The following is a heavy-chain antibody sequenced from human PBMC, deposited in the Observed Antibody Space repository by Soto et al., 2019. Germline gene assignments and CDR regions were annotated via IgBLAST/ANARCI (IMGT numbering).Heavy chain of an antibody. CDR2: IYHSGST. CDR1: GGSISSSNW. D-gene: IGHD2-2*01. V-gene: IGHV4-4*02. J-gene: IGHJ3*01. CDR3: ASIDMLVVPAAPPGASHF. Sequence: SETLSLTCAVSGGSISSSNWWSWVRQPPGKGLEWIGEIYHSGSTNYNPSLKSRVTISVDKSKNQFSLKLSSVTAADTAVYYCASIDMLVVPAAPPGASHFWCPGTMVT.